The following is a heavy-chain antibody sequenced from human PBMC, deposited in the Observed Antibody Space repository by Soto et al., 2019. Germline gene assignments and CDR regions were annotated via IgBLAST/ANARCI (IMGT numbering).Heavy chain of an antibody. CDR1: GFSIRNNNW. CDR3: ARFSSSGLFYYFGVDV. D-gene: IGHD6-13*01. Sequence: AETLSLTCAVSGFSIRNNNWWSWVRQPPGQGLEWVGDIYHTGITKYSPSLKSRVTISVDKSKNQLSLKLASVTAEDTAVYYCARFSSSGLFYYFGVDVWGKGTTVTVPS. CDR2: IYHTGIT. V-gene: IGHV4-4*02. J-gene: IGHJ6*04.